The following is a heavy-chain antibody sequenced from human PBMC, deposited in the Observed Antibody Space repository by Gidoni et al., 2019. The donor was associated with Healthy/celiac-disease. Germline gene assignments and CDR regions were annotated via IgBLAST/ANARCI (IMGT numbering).Heavy chain of an antibody. CDR2: ISGSGGST. J-gene: IGHJ5*02. CDR3: AKGFYCTNGVCYRSHWFDP. V-gene: IGHV3-23*01. D-gene: IGHD2-8*01. Sequence: EVELLESGGGLVQPGGSLRLSCAASGFTFSSYAMSWVRQAPGKGLEWVSAISGSGGSTYYAVSVKGRFTISRDNSKNTLYLQMNSLRAEDTAVYYCAKGFYCTNGVCYRSHWFDPWGQGTLVTVSS. CDR1: GFTFSSYA.